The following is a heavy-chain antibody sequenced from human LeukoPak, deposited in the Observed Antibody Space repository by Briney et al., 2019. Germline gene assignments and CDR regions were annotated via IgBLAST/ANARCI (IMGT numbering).Heavy chain of an antibody. Sequence: GGSLRLSCAASGFTFSSYTIHWVRQAPGKGLEWVTLISHDGRNKSYADSVKGRFTISRDNSKRTLYLEVNSLRADDTAVYSCARGSHQDYFGSMTYLFDYWGQGTLVTVSS. CDR1: GFTFSSYT. CDR3: ARGSHQDYFGSMTYLFDY. V-gene: IGHV3-30*04. J-gene: IGHJ4*02. CDR2: ISHDGRNK. D-gene: IGHD3-10*01.